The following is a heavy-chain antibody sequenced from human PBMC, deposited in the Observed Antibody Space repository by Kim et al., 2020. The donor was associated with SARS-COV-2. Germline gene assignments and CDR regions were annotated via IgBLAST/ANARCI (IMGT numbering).Heavy chain of an antibody. Sequence: GGSLRLSCAASGFTFSSYGMHWVRQAPGKGLEWVAVIWYDGSNKYYADSVKGRFTISRDNSKTTLYLQMNSLRAEDTAVYYCAREGVVGATTGMDVWGQGTTVTVSS. CDR1: GFTFSSYG. CDR3: AREGVVGATTGMDV. J-gene: IGHJ6*02. V-gene: IGHV3-33*01. D-gene: IGHD1-26*01. CDR2: IWYDGSNK.